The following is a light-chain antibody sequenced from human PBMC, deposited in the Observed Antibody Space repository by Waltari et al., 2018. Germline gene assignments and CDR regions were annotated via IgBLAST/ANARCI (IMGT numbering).Light chain of an antibody. J-gene: IGLJ2*01. Sequence: QSVLTQPPSASGTPGQRVTIPCSGSSSNLGSNYVYWYQQLPGPAPKLLIYRNNQRPSGVPDRFSGSKSGTSASLAISGLRSEDEADYYCAAWDDSLKVFGGGTKLTVL. V-gene: IGLV1-47*01. CDR3: AAWDDSLKV. CDR2: RNN. CDR1: SSNLGSNY.